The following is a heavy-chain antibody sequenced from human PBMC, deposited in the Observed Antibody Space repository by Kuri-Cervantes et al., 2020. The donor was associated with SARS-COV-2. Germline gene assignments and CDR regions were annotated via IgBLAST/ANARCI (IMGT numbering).Heavy chain of an antibody. CDR3: ARPGGFLDV. CDR1: GGSFSGYY. CDR2: INHSGST. V-gene: IGHV4-34*01. J-gene: IGHJ6*04. D-gene: IGHD4-23*01. Sequence: SETLSLTCAVYGGSFSGYYWSWIRQPPGKGLEWIGEINHSGSTHYNPPLKSRVTIFVDTSNNHFSLRLNSVSAADTAVYYCARPGGFLDVWGKGTTVTVSS.